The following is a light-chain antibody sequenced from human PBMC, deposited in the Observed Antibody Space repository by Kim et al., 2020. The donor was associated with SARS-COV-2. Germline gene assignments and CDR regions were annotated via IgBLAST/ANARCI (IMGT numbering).Light chain of an antibody. V-gene: IGKV1-27*01. J-gene: IGKJ1*01. Sequence: PSIGDRVTITCRASQDIANSLAWYQQKPGKVPQVLFYAAATLQSGVPSRFSGSGSGTEFTLTIGSLQTEVVATYYCQKYNSAPWTFGPGTKVDIK. CDR2: AAA. CDR3: QKYNSAPWT. CDR1: QDIANS.